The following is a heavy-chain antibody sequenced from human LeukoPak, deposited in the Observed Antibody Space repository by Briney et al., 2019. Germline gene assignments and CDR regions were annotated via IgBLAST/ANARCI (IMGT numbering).Heavy chain of an antibody. J-gene: IGHJ4*02. V-gene: IGHV3-48*03. Sequence: PGGSLRLSCAASGFTFSSYEMNWVRQAPGKGLEWVSYIGSRGRDSNIYYADSVKGRFTISRDNAKNSLSLQMDSLRSDDTAVYYCARDGPYYYDSSDYYLKWGYWGQGTLVTVSS. CDR3: ARDGPYYYDSSDYYLKWGY. CDR1: GFTFSSYE. CDR2: IGSRGRDSNI. D-gene: IGHD3-22*01.